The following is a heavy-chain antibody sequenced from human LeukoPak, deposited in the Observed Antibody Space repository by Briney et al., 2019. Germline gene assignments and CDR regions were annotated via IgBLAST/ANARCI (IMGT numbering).Heavy chain of an antibody. CDR2: MNPSNNGA. Sequence: ASVKVSCKASGYTFTDHYIHWVRQAPGQGLEWMGWMNPSNNGANYAQKFQGRVVMTRDTSISTAYVELSRLRSDDTAVYYCARDFSGSGWGEDWFDPWGQGTLVTVSS. V-gene: IGHV1-2*02. J-gene: IGHJ5*02. CDR1: GYTFTDHY. CDR3: ARDFSGSGWGEDWFDP. D-gene: IGHD6-19*01.